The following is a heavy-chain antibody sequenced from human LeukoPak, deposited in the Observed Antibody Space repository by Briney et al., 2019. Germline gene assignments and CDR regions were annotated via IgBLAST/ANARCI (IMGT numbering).Heavy chain of an antibody. CDR1: GFTFSSYE. CDR2: ISSSGSTI. CDR3: ARGIPLGYCSSTSCYDAFDI. J-gene: IGHJ3*02. Sequence: GGSLRLSCAASGFTFSSYEMNWVRQAPGKGLEWVSYISSSGSTIYYADSVKGRFTISRDNAKNSLYLQMNSLRAEDTAVYYCARGIPLGYCSSTSCYDAFDIWGQGTMVTVAS. D-gene: IGHD2-2*01. V-gene: IGHV3-48*03.